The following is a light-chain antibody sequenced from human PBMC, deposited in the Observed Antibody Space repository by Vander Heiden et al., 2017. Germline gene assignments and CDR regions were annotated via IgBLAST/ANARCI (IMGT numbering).Light chain of an antibody. CDR1: HDISNY. CDR3: QQDDNLPLT. Sequence: DIQMPQSSSSPSSSVGDRVTITCPASHDISNYLNWYQQEPGNAPKLLIYDASELETGVPSRFSGSGTGTDFTFTISSLQPEDIATYYCQQDDNLPLTFGHGTKVDIK. V-gene: IGKV1-33*01. CDR2: DAS. J-gene: IGKJ3*01.